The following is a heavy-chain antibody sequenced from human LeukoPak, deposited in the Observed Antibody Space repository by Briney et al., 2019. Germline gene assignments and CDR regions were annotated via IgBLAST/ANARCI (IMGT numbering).Heavy chain of an antibody. CDR3: AREEYYDSSGYYYDY. CDR1: GGSISSYY. Sequence: PSETLSLTCTVSGGSISSYYWSWIRQPPGKGLEWIGYIYYSGSTNYNPSLKSRVTISVDTSKNQFSLKLSSVTAADTAVYYCAREEYYDSSGYYYDYWGRGTLVTVSS. CDR2: IYYSGST. V-gene: IGHV4-59*01. J-gene: IGHJ4*02. D-gene: IGHD3-22*01.